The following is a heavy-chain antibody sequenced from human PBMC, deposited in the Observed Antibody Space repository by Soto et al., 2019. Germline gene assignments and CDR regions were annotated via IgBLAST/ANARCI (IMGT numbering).Heavy chain of an antibody. Sequence: ASVKVSCKASGYTFTSYGISWVRQAPGQGLEWMGWISAYNGNTNYAQKLQGRVTMTTDTSTSTAYMELRSLRSDDTAVYYSARAPHYYGSGSSFDYWGQGTLVTVSS. J-gene: IGHJ4*02. D-gene: IGHD3-10*01. CDR3: ARAPHYYGSGSSFDY. CDR1: GYTFTSYG. V-gene: IGHV1-18*01. CDR2: ISAYNGNT.